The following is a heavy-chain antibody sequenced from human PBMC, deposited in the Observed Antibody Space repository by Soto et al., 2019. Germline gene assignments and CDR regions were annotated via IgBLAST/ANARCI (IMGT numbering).Heavy chain of an antibody. J-gene: IGHJ5*02. CDR3: GRDGYMAAAGHGWFDP. CDR1: GYTFTSYG. CDR2: ISAYNGNT. D-gene: IGHD6-13*01. V-gene: IGHV1-18*01. Sequence: QVQLVQSGAEVKKPGASVKVSCKASGYTFTSYGISWVRQAPGQGLEWMGWISAYNGNTNYAQKLQGRVTMTTDTSTSTAFMGLRGLGTDEKAVDYCGRDGYMAAAGHGWFDPWGQGTLVTVSS.